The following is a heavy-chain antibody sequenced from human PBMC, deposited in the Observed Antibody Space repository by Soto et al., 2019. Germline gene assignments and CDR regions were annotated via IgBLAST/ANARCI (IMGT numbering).Heavy chain of an antibody. CDR1: GYTFTGYY. V-gene: IGHV1-2*04. D-gene: IGHD2-15*01. CDR3: AREDVVVAATGNYYYGMDV. J-gene: IGHJ6*02. Sequence: ASVKVSCKASGYTFTGYYMHWVRQAPGQGLEWMGWINPNSGGTNYAQKYQGWVNMTRDTSISTAYMELSRLRTDDTAVNYCAREDVVVAATGNYYYGMDVWGQGTTVTVSS. CDR2: INPNSGGT.